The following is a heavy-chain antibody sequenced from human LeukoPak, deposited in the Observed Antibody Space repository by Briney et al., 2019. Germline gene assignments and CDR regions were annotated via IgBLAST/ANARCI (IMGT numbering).Heavy chain of an antibody. D-gene: IGHD6-6*01. J-gene: IGHJ4*02. CDR2: IYSGGST. V-gene: IGHV3-53*01. CDR3: ARGTIARLGPFDC. CDR1: GFTVSSDY. Sequence: GGSLRLSCAASGFTVSSDYMSWVRQAPGKGLEWVSVIYSGGSTFYADPVKGRFTISRDNSKNTLHLQMNSLRVEDTAIHYCARGTIARLGPFDCWGQGTLVIVSS.